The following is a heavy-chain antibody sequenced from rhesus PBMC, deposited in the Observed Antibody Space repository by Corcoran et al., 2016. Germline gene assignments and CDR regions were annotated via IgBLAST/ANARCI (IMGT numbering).Heavy chain of an antibody. J-gene: IGHJ6*01. CDR3: ARQGYTDHLGGLDS. CDR2: VYSNRAST. CDR1: GGSLTGYHH. D-gene: IGHD2-39*02. V-gene: IGHV4-143*01. Sequence: QVQLQESGPGLVKPSETLSLTCTVSGGSLTGYHHWNWLRPAPAKGLEWIGAVYSNRASTNYNPSLKSRVTISKDTSKNQFSLRLTSVTAADTAVYYCARQGYTDHLGGLDSWGQGVVVTVSS.